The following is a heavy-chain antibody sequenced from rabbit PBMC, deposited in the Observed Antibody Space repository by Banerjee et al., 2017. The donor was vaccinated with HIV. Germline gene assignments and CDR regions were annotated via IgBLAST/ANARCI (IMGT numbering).Heavy chain of an antibody. Sequence: QEQLEESGGDLVKPEGSLTLTCTASGFSFSNKYVMCWVRQAPGKGLEWIACINTISGDTVYATWAKGRFTISKASWTTVTLQMTSLTAADTATYFCARRGDDAWGLWGPGTLVTVS. CDR1: GFSFSNKYV. V-gene: IGHV1S45*01. J-gene: IGHJ4*01. D-gene: IGHD2-1*01. CDR3: ARRGDDAWGL. CDR2: INTISGDT.